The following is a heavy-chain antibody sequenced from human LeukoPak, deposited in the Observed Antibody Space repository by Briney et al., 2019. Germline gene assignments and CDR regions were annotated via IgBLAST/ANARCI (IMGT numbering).Heavy chain of an antibody. CDR3: ARGEWDLLFDY. Sequence: SETLSLTCTVSGGSISGYYWSWIRQPPGKGLEWIGYIFYSGSTNYNPSLKSRVTISVDTSKNQFSLKLSSVTAADTAVYYCARGEWDLLFDYWGQGTLVTVPS. J-gene: IGHJ4*02. CDR2: IFYSGST. CDR1: GGSISGYY. D-gene: IGHD1-26*01. V-gene: IGHV4-59*01.